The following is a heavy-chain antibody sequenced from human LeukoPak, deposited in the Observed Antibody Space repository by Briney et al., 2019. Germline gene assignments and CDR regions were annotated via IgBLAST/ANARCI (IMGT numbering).Heavy chain of an antibody. CDR2: INHRGDT. CDR1: GGSFSTYY. J-gene: IGHJ4*03. Sequence: SETLSLTCAVCGGSFSTYYWSWLRQSPGKGLEWIAEINHRGDTNYNPSVKSRVTISVDTSKNQFSLKVRSLTAADTAVYYCARGPTISETGYFDFWGQGTLVTVSS. D-gene: IGHD1-1*01. CDR3: ARGPTISETGYFDF. V-gene: IGHV4-34*01.